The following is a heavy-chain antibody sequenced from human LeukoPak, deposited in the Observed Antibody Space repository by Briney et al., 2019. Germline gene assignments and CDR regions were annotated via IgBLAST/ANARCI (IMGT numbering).Heavy chain of an antibody. CDR2: ISWNSGSI. V-gene: IGHV3-9*01. Sequence: GGSLRLSCAASGFTFDDYAMHWVRQAPGKGLEWVSGISWNSGSIGYADSVKGRFTISRDNAKNSLYLQMNSLRAEDTALYYWAKDPKREQGVRTFDYWGQGTLVTVSS. D-gene: IGHD1-26*01. J-gene: IGHJ4*02. CDR3: AKDPKREQGVRTFDY. CDR1: GFTFDDYA.